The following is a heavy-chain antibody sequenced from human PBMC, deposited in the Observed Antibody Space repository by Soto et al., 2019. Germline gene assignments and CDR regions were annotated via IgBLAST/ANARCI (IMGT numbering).Heavy chain of an antibody. CDR1: GGSFSGYY. V-gene: IGHV4-34*01. CDR3: AGGYCTNGVCYDY. D-gene: IGHD2-8*01. CDR2: INHSGST. J-gene: IGHJ4*02. Sequence: TLSLTCAVYGGSFSGYYWSWIRQPPGKGLEWIGEINHSGSTNYNPSLKSRVTISVDTSKNQFSLKLSSVTAADTAVYYCAGGYCTNGVCYDYWGQGTLVTVSS.